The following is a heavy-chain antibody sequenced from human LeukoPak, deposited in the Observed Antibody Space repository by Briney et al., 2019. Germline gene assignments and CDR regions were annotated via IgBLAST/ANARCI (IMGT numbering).Heavy chain of an antibody. Sequence: ASVKVSCKVSGYTLTELSMHWVRQAPGKGLEWMGGFDPEDGETIYAQKFQGRVTMTEDTSTDTAYMELSSLRSEDSAVYYCATFPLEEYCGGDCYLFWGQGTLVTVSS. CDR1: GYTLTELS. J-gene: IGHJ4*02. V-gene: IGHV1-24*01. D-gene: IGHD2-21*02. CDR3: ATFPLEEYCGGDCYLF. CDR2: FDPEDGET.